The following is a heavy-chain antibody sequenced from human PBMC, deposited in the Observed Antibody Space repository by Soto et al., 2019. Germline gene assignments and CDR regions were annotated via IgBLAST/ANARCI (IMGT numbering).Heavy chain of an antibody. CDR3: ARHQTELSLDYYYYYYMDV. Sequence: SETLSLTCTVSGGSISSSSYYWGWIRQPPGKGLEWIGSIYYSGSTYYNPSLKSRVTISVDTSKNQFSLKLSSVTAADTAVYYCARHQTELSLDYYYYYYMDVWGKGTTVTVSS. J-gene: IGHJ6*03. CDR1: GGSISSSSYY. CDR2: IYYSGST. V-gene: IGHV4-39*01. D-gene: IGHD3-16*02.